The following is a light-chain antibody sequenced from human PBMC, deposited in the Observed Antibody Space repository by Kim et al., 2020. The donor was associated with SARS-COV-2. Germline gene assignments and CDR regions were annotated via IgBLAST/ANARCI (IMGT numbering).Light chain of an antibody. V-gene: IGKV3-20*01. CDR1: QTINSAY. Sequence: LSVSPGARATLSCRASQTINSAYLAWYLQKPGQAPRLLIYGAFSRATGVPDRFSGSGSGTDFTLTITRLEPEDFAVYYCQHNGSSFGGGTKVDIK. CDR3: QHNGSS. CDR2: GAF. J-gene: IGKJ4*01.